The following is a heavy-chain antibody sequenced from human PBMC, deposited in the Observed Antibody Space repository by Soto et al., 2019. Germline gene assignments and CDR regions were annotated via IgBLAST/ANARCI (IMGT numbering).Heavy chain of an antibody. D-gene: IGHD5-18*01. V-gene: IGHV3-7*03. CDR1: GFIFRTSW. Sequence: PGGSLRLSCAASGFIFRTSWMRWGRQTPGKGVEWVASIGQDGGEKHYVDSEKGRFTNSRDNAKTSLDLEMNSLGIDDTAIYYWATDDSLAYWGQGTLVTVSS. CDR2: IGQDGGEK. J-gene: IGHJ4*02. CDR3: ATDDSLAY.